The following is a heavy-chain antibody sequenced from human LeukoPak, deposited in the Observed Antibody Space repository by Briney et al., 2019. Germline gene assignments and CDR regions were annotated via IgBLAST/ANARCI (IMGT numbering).Heavy chain of an antibody. J-gene: IGHJ4*02. CDR2: INHSGST. CDR1: GGSFSGYY. D-gene: IGHD3-3*01. CDR3: ARGLLSITIFGVAGDKSYYFDY. V-gene: IGHV4-34*01. Sequence: SETLSLTCAVYGGSFSGYYWSWIRQPPGKGLEWIGEINHSGSTNYNPSLKSRVTISEDTSKNQFFLQLSSVTAADAAVYYWARGLLSITIFGVAGDKSYYFDYWGQGTLVTVSS.